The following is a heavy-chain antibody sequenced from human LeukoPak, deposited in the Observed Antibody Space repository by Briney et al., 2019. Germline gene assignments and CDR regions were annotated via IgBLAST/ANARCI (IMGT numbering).Heavy chain of an antibody. Sequence: GGSLRLSCAASGFTFSSYWMHWVRQAPGKGLVWVSRINSDGSSTSYADSVKGRFTISRDNAKNTLYLQMNSLRAEDTAVYYCARGFTYSYDTSGPDYWGQGTLVTVSS. D-gene: IGHD3-22*01. V-gene: IGHV3-74*01. CDR3: ARGFTYSYDTSGPDY. J-gene: IGHJ4*02. CDR2: INSDGSST. CDR1: GFTFSSYW.